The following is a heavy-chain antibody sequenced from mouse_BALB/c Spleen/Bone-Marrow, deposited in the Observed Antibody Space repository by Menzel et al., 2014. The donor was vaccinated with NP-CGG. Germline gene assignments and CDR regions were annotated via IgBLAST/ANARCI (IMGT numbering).Heavy chain of an antibody. V-gene: IGHV5-9-3*01. CDR2: ISSGGSYT. J-gene: IGHJ4*01. D-gene: IGHD1-2*01. CDR3: ARHFITTATGAMDY. Sequence: EVQLVESGGGLVKPGGSLKLSCAASGFTFSSYAMSWVRQTPEKRLEWVATISSGGSYTYYPDSVKGRFTISRDNAKNTLYLQMSSLRSEDTAMYYCARHFITTATGAMDYLGQGTSVTVSS. CDR1: GFTFSSYA.